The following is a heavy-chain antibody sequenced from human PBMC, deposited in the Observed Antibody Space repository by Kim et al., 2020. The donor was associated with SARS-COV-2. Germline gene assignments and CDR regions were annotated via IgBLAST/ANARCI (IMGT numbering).Heavy chain of an antibody. D-gene: IGHD1-26*01. CDR2: INAGNGNT. CDR1: GYTFTSYA. Sequence: ASVKVSCKASGYTFTSYAMHWVRQAPGQRLEWMGWINAGNGNTKYSQKFQGRVTITSDTSASTAYMELSSLRSEDTAVYYCAREGLWDNWFDTWGQGTTVTVSS. CDR3: AREGLWDNWFDT. J-gene: IGHJ5*02. V-gene: IGHV1-3*01.